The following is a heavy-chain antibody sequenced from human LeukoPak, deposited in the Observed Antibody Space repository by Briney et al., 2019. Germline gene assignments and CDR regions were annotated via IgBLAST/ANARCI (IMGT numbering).Heavy chain of an antibody. CDR2: IKDDGTEK. CDR1: GFTFSNYW. V-gene: IGHV3-7*01. D-gene: IGHD3-10*01. CDR3: ARRPCGADY. Sequence: GGSLRLSCAASGFTFSNYWMGWVRQPPGKGLQWVANIKDDGTEKYYVDSVKGRFTISRDNAKNSVYLQMNSLRVEDTAVYYCARRPCGADYWGQGTLVTVSS. J-gene: IGHJ4*02.